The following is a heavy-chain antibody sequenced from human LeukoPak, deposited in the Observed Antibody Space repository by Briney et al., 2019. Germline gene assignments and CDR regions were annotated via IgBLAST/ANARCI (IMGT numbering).Heavy chain of an antibody. J-gene: IGHJ4*02. CDR1: GFTFSSYS. CDR2: ISDNSYWN. Sequence: GGSLRLSCAASGFTFSSYSMSWVRQAPGKGLEWVSSISDNSYWNYYADSVKGRFTISRDNSKNTLYLQMNSLRAEDTAVYYCAKAERDSSSSPEDYWGQGTLVTVSS. V-gene: IGHV3-23*01. CDR3: AKAERDSSSSPEDY. D-gene: IGHD6-13*01.